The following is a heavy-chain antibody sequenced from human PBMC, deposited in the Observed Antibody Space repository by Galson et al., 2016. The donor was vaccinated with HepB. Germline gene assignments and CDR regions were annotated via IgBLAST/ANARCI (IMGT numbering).Heavy chain of an antibody. CDR3: VKAIPDANYISGCDY. D-gene: IGHD4/OR15-4a*01. CDR1: FSNYD. V-gene: IGHV3-23*01. CDR2: ISGSGAKT. Sequence: FSNYDMSWARQAPGKGPEWVSTISGSGAKTYYADSVKGRSTISRDNPENTVYLQMDSLKVEDTAIYYCVKAIPDANYISGCDYWGQGTLVTVSS. J-gene: IGHJ4*02.